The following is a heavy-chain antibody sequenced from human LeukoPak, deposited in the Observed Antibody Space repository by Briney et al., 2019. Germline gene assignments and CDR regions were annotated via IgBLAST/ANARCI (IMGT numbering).Heavy chain of an antibody. V-gene: IGHV3-21*01. CDR2: ISSSGDYI. CDR1: GFTFSSYS. D-gene: IGHD1-26*01. Sequence: GGSLRLSCAASGFTFSSYSMNWVRQAPGKGLEWVSSISSSGDYIYYADSVKGRFTISRDNAKNSLYLQMNSLRAEDTAVYYCARAEVGLTASLDYWGQGTLVTVSS. J-gene: IGHJ4*02. CDR3: ARAEVGLTASLDY.